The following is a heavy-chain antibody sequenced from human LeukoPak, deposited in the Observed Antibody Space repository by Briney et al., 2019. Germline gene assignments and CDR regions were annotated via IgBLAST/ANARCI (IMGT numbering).Heavy chain of an antibody. CDR3: ANNGSSKRMGGVDY. D-gene: IGHD3-16*01. CDR2: ISGSGGST. Sequence: PGGSLRLSCAASGFTFSSYAMSWVRQAPGKGLEWVSAISGSGGSTYYADSVKGRFTISRDNSKNTLYLQMNSLRAEDTAVYYCANNGSSKRMGGVDYWGQGTLVTVSS. V-gene: IGHV3-23*01. CDR1: GFTFSSYA. J-gene: IGHJ4*02.